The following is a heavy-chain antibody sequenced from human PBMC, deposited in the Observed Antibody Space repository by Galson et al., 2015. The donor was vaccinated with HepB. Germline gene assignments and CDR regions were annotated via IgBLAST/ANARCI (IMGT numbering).Heavy chain of an antibody. V-gene: IGHV3-66*02. J-gene: IGHJ4*02. CDR2: IYSGGST. Sequence: SLRLSCAASGFTVSSNYMSWVRQAPGKGLEWVSVIYSGGSTYYADSVKGRFTISRDNSKNTLYLQMNSLRAEDTAVYYCARGHYDSSGYYLDYWGQGTLVTVSS. D-gene: IGHD3-22*01. CDR1: GFTVSSNY. CDR3: ARGHYDSSGYYLDY.